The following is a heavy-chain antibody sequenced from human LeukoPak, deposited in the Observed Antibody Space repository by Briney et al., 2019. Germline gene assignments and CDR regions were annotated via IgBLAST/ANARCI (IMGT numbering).Heavy chain of an antibody. CDR3: ARHLYDSSVGTFYFDY. D-gene: IGHD3-22*01. J-gene: IGHJ4*02. CDR2: IYSSGST. Sequence: SETLSLTCAVYGGSFSGYYWSWIRQPPGKGLEWIGYIYSSGSTNYNPSLKSRVTISVDTSKNQFSLKLSSVTAADTAVYYCARHLYDSSVGTFYFDYWGQGTLVTVSS. V-gene: IGHV4-59*08. CDR1: GGSFSGYY.